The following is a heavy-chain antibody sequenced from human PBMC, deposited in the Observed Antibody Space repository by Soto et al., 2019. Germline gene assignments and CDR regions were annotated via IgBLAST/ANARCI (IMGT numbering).Heavy chain of an antibody. D-gene: IGHD6-13*01. Sequence: SETLSLTCAVYGGSFSGYYWSWIRQPPGKGLEWIGEINHSGSTNYNPSLKSRVTISVDTSKNQFSLKLSSVTAADTAVYYCARAPGYSSTVLNWFDPWGQGTLVPVSS. V-gene: IGHV4-34*01. CDR2: INHSGST. CDR1: GGSFSGYY. J-gene: IGHJ5*02. CDR3: ARAPGYSSTVLNWFDP.